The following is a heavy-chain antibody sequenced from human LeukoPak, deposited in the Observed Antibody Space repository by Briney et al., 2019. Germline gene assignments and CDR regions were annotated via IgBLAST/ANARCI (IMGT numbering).Heavy chain of an antibody. CDR3: AKDKAGYSSSWYRLYYYYYGMDV. J-gene: IGHJ6*02. CDR2: ISYDGSNK. CDR1: GFTFSSYG. D-gene: IGHD6-13*01. V-gene: IGHV3-30*18. Sequence: PGGSLRLSCAASGFTFSSYGMHWVRQAPGKGLEWVAVISYDGSNKYYADSVKGRFTISRDNSKNTLYLQMNSLRAEDTAVYYCAKDKAGYSSSWYRLYYYYYGMDVWGQGTTVAVSS.